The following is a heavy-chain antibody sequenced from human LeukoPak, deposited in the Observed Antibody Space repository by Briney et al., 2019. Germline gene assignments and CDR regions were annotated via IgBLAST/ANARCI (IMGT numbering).Heavy chain of an antibody. CDR1: GFTVSSNY. D-gene: IGHD3-22*01. CDR2: INHSGST. J-gene: IGHJ5*02. CDR3: ARGFNVVRHWFDP. Sequence: GSLRLSCAASGFTVSSNYMSWVRQAPGKGLEWIGEINHSGSTNYNPSLKSRVTISVDTSKNQFSLKLSSVTAADTAVYYCARGFNVVRHWFDPWGQGTLVTVSS. V-gene: IGHV4-34*01.